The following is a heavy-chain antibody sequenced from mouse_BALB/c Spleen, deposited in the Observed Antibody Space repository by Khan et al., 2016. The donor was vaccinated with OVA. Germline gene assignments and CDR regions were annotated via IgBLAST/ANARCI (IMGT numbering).Heavy chain of an antibody. D-gene: IGHD2-4*01. J-gene: IGHJ2*01. Sequence: QIQLVQPGPELKKPGETVKISCKASGYTFTNYGMNWVKQAPGKGLKWMGWINTYTGEPTYVDDFKGRFVFSLETSASTAYLQINNLKNEDTATYFCSRYDYDDYFDSWGQGTTLTVSS. V-gene: IGHV9-3-1*01. CDR2: INTYTGEP. CDR3: SRYDYDDYFDS. CDR1: GYTFTNYG.